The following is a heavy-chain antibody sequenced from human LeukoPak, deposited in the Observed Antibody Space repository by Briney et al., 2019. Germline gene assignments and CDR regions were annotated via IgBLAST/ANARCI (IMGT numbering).Heavy chain of an antibody. CDR2: INPNSGGT. D-gene: IGHD2-2*01. V-gene: IGHV1-2*02. CDR3: AREGDIVVVPAALESNWFDP. CDR1: GYTFTGYY. Sequence: ASVEVSCKASGYTFTGYYMHWVRQAPGQGLEWMGWINPNSGGTNYAQKFQGRVTMTRDTSISTAYMELSRLRSDDTAVYYCAREGDIVVVPAALESNWFDPWGQGTLVTVSS. J-gene: IGHJ5*02.